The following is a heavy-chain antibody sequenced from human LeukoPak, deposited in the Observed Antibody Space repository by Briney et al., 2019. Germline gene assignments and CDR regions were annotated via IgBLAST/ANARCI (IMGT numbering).Heavy chain of an antibody. Sequence: SETLSLTCAVYGGSFSGYYWSWIRQPPGKGLEWIGEINHSGSTDYNPSLKSRVTISVDTSKNQFSLKLSSVTAADTAVYYCARLLLPLSYNTRLAWNWFDPWGQGTLVTVSS. CDR1: GGSFSGYY. D-gene: IGHD2-15*01. V-gene: IGHV4-34*01. CDR3: ARLLLPLSYNTRLAWNWFDP. CDR2: INHSGST. J-gene: IGHJ5*02.